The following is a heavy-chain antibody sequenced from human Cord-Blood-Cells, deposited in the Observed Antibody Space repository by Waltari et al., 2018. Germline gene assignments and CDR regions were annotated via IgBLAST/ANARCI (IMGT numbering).Heavy chain of an antibody. V-gene: IGHV3-9*01. J-gene: IGHJ4*02. CDR2: ISGNSGII. Sequence: EVQLVESGGGLVQPGRSLRLSCAASGFTFDDYARTWVRQAPGKGLGWVSGISGNSGIIGYADSWKGRFTISRDNAKNSLYLQMNSLRAEDTALYYCAKLGTGYWGQGTLVTVSS. D-gene: IGHD7-27*01. CDR1: GFTFDDYA. CDR3: AKLGTGY.